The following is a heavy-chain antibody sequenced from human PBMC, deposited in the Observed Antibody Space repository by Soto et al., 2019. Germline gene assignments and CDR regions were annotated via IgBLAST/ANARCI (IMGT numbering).Heavy chain of an antibody. CDR1: GYTFNSFA. CDR2: IDAGNGDT. D-gene: IGHD6-6*01. Sequence: GASVKVSCKASGYTFNSFAMNWVRQAPGQRLEWMGWIDAGNGDTKYSQKFQGRVTITRDTSASMAYMELSSLRSEDTAVYYCVRYSENSRSSDFWGQGALVTVSS. CDR3: VRYSENSRSSDF. V-gene: IGHV1-3*01. J-gene: IGHJ4*02.